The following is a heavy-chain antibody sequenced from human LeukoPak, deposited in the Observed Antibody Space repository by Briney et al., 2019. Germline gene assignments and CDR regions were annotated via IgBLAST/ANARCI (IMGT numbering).Heavy chain of an antibody. CDR2: ISGSGGST. J-gene: IGHJ4*02. V-gene: IGHV3-23*01. Sequence: GGSLRLSCAASGFTFSSYAMSWVRQAPGKGLEWVSAISGSGGSTYYADSVKGRFTISRDNANNSLHLQMNSLRAEDTAVYYCARDRNYFDSSDYYFDSWGQGTLVTVSS. D-gene: IGHD3-22*01. CDR1: GFTFSSYA. CDR3: ARDRNYFDSSDYYFDS.